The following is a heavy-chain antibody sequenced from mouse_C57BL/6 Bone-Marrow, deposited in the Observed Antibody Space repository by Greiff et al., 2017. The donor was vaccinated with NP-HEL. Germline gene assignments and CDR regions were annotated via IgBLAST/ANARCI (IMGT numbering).Heavy chain of an antibody. V-gene: IGHV1-81*01. J-gene: IGHJ2*01. CDR1: GYTFTSYG. D-gene: IGHD1-1*02. CDR3: ARSLWFDY. Sequence: QVQLKESGAELARSGASVKLSCKASGYTFTSYGISWVKQRTGQGLEWIGEIYPRSGNTYYNEKFKGKATLTADKSSSTAYMEVRSLKFEDSAVYFCARSLWFDYWGQGTTLTVSS. CDR2: IYPRSGNT.